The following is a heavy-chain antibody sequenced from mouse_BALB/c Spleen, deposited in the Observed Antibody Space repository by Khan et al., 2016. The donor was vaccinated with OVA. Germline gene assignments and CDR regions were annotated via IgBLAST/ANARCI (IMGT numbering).Heavy chain of an antibody. V-gene: IGHV1S81*02. J-gene: IGHJ2*01. D-gene: IGHD1-1*01. Sequence: VQLQQSGAELVKPGASVKLSCKASGYTFTSYWMHWVKQRPGQGLEWIGEINPSNGRTNYNEKFKSKATLTVDKSSSTAYMQLSSLTSEDSAVYYCARQITTVVATDYFDYWGQGTTLTVSS. CDR1: GYTFTSYW. CDR3: ARQITTVVATDYFDY. CDR2: INPSNGRT.